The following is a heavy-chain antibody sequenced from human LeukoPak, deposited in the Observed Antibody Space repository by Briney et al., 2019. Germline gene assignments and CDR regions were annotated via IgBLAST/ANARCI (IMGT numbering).Heavy chain of an antibody. J-gene: IGHJ4*02. Sequence: ASVKVSCKASGYTFTNYYMHWVRQAPGQGLEWMGIINPSGGSTNYAQKFQGRVTMTRDTSISTAYMELSRLRSDDTAVYYCARVTYYYGSGSVQGFDYWGQGTLVTVSS. CDR1: GYTFTNYY. V-gene: IGHV1-46*01. CDR2: INPSGGST. CDR3: ARVTYYYGSGSVQGFDY. D-gene: IGHD3-10*01.